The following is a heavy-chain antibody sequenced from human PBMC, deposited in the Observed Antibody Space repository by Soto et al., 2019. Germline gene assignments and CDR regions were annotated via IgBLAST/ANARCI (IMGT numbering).Heavy chain of an antibody. Sequence: ASVKVSCKASGYTFTSYDINWVRQATGQGLEWMGWMNPNSGNTGYAQKFQGRVTMTRNTSISTAYMELSILRSEDTAVYYCARVPSIAARRVYYYYMDVWGKGTTVTVSS. CDR1: GYTFTSYD. CDR3: ARVPSIAARRVYYYYMDV. CDR2: MNPNSGNT. V-gene: IGHV1-8*01. J-gene: IGHJ6*03. D-gene: IGHD6-6*01.